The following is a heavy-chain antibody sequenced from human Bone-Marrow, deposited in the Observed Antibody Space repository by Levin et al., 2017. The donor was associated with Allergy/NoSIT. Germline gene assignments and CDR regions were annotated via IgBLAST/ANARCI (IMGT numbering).Heavy chain of an antibody. J-gene: IGHJ4*02. CDR1: GFTFSSYG. CDR3: AKEKRAAGFDY. Sequence: PGGSRRLSCAASGFTFSSYGMHWVRQAPGKGLEWVAVISYDGSNKYYADSVKGRFTISRDNSKNTLYLQMNSLRAEDTAVYYCAKEKRAAGFDYWGQGTLVTVSS. CDR2: ISYDGSNK. D-gene: IGHD6-13*01. V-gene: IGHV3-30*18.